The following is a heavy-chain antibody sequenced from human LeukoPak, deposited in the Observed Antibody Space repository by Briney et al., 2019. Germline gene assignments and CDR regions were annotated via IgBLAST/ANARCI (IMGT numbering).Heavy chain of an antibody. CDR3: ARGWGSTSSNYFDP. D-gene: IGHD2-2*01. Sequence: SQTLSLTCTVSGDSITSGIFYWSWIRQPAGKGLEWIGRIYGSGSTNYSPSLRSRVTISIDTSKNQFSLNLKSVTAADTAMYYCARGWGSTSSNYFDPWGPGTQVTVSS. CDR1: GDSITSGIFY. CDR2: IYGSGST. V-gene: IGHV4-61*02. J-gene: IGHJ5*02.